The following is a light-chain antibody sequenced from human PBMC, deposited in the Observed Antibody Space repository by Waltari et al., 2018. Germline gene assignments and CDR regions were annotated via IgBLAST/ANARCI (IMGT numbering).Light chain of an antibody. CDR2: DAY. V-gene: IGKV3-11*01. CDR1: QRVSSH. J-gene: IGKJ3*01. Sequence: EIVLTPSPATLSFSPGESATLSCRPSQRVSSHLDWYQQKPGQAPRLLIDDAYNRATGIPARFSGSGSGTDFTLTISSLEPEDFAVYYCQQRSRWPPRFTFGPGTKVDFK. CDR3: QQRSRWPPRFT.